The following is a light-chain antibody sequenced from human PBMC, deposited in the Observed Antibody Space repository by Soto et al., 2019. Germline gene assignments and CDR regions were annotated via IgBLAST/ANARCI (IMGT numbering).Light chain of an antibody. Sequence: EIVLTQSPGTLSLSPGERATLSCRASQSVSSTYLAWYQQKPGQAPRLLIYGASSRATGIPDRFSGSGSGRDFTLTISRLEPEDFAVYECQQYGYSCYTFGEGNKLEIK. J-gene: IGKJ2*01. CDR2: GAS. CDR1: QSVSSTY. CDR3: QQYGYSCYT. V-gene: IGKV3-20*01.